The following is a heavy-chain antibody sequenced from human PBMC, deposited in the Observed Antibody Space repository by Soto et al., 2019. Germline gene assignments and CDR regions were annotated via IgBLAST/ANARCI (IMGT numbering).Heavy chain of an antibody. CDR3: ARGPPNNIGTNYFDY. V-gene: IGHV1-69*13. J-gene: IGHJ4*02. CDR2: IIPIFGTA. D-gene: IGHD5-12*01. CDR1: GGTFSSYA. Sequence: ASVKVSCKASGGTFSSYAISWVRQAPGQGLEWMGGIIPIFGTANYAQKFQGRVTITADESTSTAYMELSSLRSEDTAVYYCARGPPNNIGTNYFDYWGQGTLVTVSS.